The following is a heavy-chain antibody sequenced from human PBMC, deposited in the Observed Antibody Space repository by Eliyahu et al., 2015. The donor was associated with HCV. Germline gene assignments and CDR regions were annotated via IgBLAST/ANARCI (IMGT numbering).Heavy chain of an antibody. D-gene: IGHD2-15*01. J-gene: IGHJ4*02. CDR2: IKSKTDGGTT. Sequence: EVQLVESGGGLVKPGGSLRLSXAASGFTFSNAWXSWVRQAPGKGREWVGRIKSKTDGGTTDYAAPVKGRFTIPRDDSKNTLYLQMNSLKTEDTAVYYCTTDCSGGSCYSEGYFDYWGQGTLVTVSS. CDR1: GFTFSNAW. CDR3: TTDCSGGSCYSEGYFDY. V-gene: IGHV3-15*01.